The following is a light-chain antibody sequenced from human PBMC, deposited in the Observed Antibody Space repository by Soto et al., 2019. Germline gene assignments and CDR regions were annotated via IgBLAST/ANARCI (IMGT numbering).Light chain of an antibody. V-gene: IGKV3D-15*01. Sequence: EIVITQSPATLSVSPGERATLSCRASQSVTNNLAWYQQKLGQAPRLLIYGASTRATGIPARFSGSGSGTEFTLTISSLQSEDFAVYYCQQYNNWPPVTFGQGTKVDIK. J-gene: IGKJ1*01. CDR1: QSVTNN. CDR3: QQYNNWPPVT. CDR2: GAS.